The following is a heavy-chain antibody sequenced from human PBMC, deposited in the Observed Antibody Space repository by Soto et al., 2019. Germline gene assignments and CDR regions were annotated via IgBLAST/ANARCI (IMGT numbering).Heavy chain of an antibody. J-gene: IGHJ4*02. CDR2: SRNKDHSYSR. Sequence: SLILSCAASGFTLSDHYMDWVRQAPGKGLEWVARSRNKDHSYSREYAASVKGRFTISRDDSKNSLYLQMSSLKAEDTAVYYCVRGHWSFDYWGQGTVVTVSS. CDR3: VRGHWSFDY. CDR1: GFTLSDHY. D-gene: IGHD2-8*02. V-gene: IGHV3-72*01.